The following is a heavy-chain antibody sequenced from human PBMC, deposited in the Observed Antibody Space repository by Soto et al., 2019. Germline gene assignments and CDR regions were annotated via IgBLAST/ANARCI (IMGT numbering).Heavy chain of an antibody. J-gene: IGHJ5*02. Sequence: ETLSLTCTVSGGSVSSGSYYWSWIRQPPGKGLEWIGYIYYSGSTNYNPSLKSRVTISVDTSKNQFSLKLSSVTAADTAVYYCARELENYYDSSGYYWFDPWGQGTLVTVSS. CDR1: GGSVSSGSYY. CDR2: IYYSGST. V-gene: IGHV4-61*01. D-gene: IGHD3-22*01. CDR3: ARELENYYDSSGYYWFDP.